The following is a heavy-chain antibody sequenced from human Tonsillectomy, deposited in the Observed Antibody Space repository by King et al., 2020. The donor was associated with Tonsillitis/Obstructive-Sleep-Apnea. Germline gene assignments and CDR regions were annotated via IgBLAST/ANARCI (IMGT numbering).Heavy chain of an antibody. J-gene: IGHJ3*02. D-gene: IGHD1-1*01. CDR1: GGSISSSSYY. CDR3: ARPTTTGTTISAFDI. CDR2: IYYSGNT. Sequence: PLQESGPGLVKPSETLSLTCTVSGGSISSSSYYWGWIRQPPGKGLEWIGSIYYSGNTYYNPSLKSRVTISVDTSKNQFSLKLSSVTAADTAVYYCARPTTTGTTISAFDIWGQGTMVTVSS. V-gene: IGHV4-39*01.